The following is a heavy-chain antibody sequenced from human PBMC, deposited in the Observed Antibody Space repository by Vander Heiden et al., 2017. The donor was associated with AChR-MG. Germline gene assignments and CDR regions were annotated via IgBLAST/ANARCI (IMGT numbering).Heavy chain of an antibody. CDR2: MNPNSGNT. CDR1: GYTFTSYD. V-gene: IGHV1-8*01. J-gene: IGHJ4*02. CDR3: ARGRIVVVPAANFDY. D-gene: IGHD2-2*01. Sequence: QVQLVQSGAEVKKPVASAKVSCKASGYTFTSYDINWVRQATGQGLEWIGWMNPNSGNTGYAQKFQGRVTMTRNTSISTAYMELSSLSSEDTAVYYCARGRIVVVPAANFDYWGQGPLVTVSS.